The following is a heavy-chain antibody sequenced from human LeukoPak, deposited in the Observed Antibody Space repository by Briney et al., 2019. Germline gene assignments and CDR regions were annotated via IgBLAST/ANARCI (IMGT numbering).Heavy chain of an antibody. V-gene: IGHV4-30-4*01. J-gene: IGHJ4*02. Sequence: SQTLSLTCTVSGGSISSGDYYWSWIRQPPGKGLEWIGYIFYSGSTYYNPSLKSRVTISVDTSKNQFSLKLSSVTAADTAVYYCARAEAPLWFGEFQGGYFDYWGQGTLVTVSS. CDR3: ARAEAPLWFGEFQGGYFDY. D-gene: IGHD3-10*01. CDR1: GGSISSGDYY. CDR2: IFYSGST.